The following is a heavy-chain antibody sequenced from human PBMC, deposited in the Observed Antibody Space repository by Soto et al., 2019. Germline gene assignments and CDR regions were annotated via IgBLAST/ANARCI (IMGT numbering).Heavy chain of an antibody. Sequence: SETLSLTCTVSGGSISSYYWSWIRQPPGKGLEWIGYIYYSGSTNYNPSLKSRATISVDTSKNQFSLKLSSVTAADTAVYYCARGASGWSPDYWGQGTLVTVSS. CDR1: GGSISSYY. CDR2: IYYSGST. V-gene: IGHV4-59*01. J-gene: IGHJ4*02. D-gene: IGHD6-19*01. CDR3: ARGASGWSPDY.